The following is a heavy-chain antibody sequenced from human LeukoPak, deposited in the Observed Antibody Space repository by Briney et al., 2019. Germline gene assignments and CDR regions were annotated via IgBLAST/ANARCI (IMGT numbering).Heavy chain of an antibody. CDR3: ARDGGGWRGAFDI. CDR1: GGTFSSHA. V-gene: IGHV1-69*05. J-gene: IGHJ3*02. CDR2: IIPIFGTA. D-gene: IGHD3-16*01. Sequence: GASVKVSCKATGGTFSSHAISWVRQAPGQGLEWMGGIIPIFGTANYAQKIQGRVTIATDESTSTAYMELSILRSEDTAVYYCARDGGGWRGAFDIWGQGTMVTVSS.